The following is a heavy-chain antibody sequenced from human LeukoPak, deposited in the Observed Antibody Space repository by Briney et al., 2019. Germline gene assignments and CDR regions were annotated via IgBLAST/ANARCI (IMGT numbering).Heavy chain of an antibody. CDR3: AQGESSSSYYYGMDV. V-gene: IGHV1-69*04. CDR1: GGTFSSYA. D-gene: IGHD6-6*01. CDR2: IIPILGIA. Sequence: EASVKVSCKASGGTFSSYAISWVRQAPGQGLEWMGRIIPILGIANYAQKFQGRVTITADKSTSTAYMELSSLRSEDTAVYYCAQGESSSSYYYGMDVWGQGTTVTVSS. J-gene: IGHJ6*02.